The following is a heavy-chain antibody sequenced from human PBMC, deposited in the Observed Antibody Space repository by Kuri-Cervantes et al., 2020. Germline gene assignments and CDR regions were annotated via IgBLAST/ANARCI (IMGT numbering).Heavy chain of an antibody. Sequence: SVKVSCKASGGTFSSYAISWVRQAPGQGLEWMGGIISIFGTANYAQKFQGRVTITTDESTSIAYMELSSLRSEDTAVYYCARGPRSIADGGYFDNWGQGTLVTVSS. CDR2: IISIFGTA. V-gene: IGHV1-69*05. D-gene: IGHD6-6*01. CDR3: ARGPRSIADGGYFDN. CDR1: GGTFSSYA. J-gene: IGHJ4*02.